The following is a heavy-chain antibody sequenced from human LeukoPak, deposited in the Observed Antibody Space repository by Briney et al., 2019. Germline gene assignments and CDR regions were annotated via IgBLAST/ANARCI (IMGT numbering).Heavy chain of an antibody. CDR1: GGSINSYY. V-gene: IGHV4-59*08. CDR2: IYYSGST. Sequence: SETLSLTCTVSGGSINSYYWSWIRQPPGKGLEWIGYIYYSGSTNYNPSLKSRVTISVDTSKNQFSLKLSSVTAADTAVYYCARHDQLLNWDFDLWGRGTLVTVSS. D-gene: IGHD2-2*01. J-gene: IGHJ2*01. CDR3: ARHDQLLNWDFDL.